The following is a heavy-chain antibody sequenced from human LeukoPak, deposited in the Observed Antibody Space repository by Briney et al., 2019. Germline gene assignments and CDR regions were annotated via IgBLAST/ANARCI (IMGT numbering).Heavy chain of an antibody. Sequence: GGSLRLSCAASGFTFSDYYMSWIRQAPGKGLEWDSYISSSGSTIYYADSVKGRFTISRDNAKNSLYLQMNSLRAEDTAVYYCARGPYLYSSSRTPQYYYYYYGMDVWGQGTTVTVSS. V-gene: IGHV3-11*01. D-gene: IGHD6-6*01. CDR3: ARGPYLYSSSRTPQYYYYYYGMDV. J-gene: IGHJ6*02. CDR1: GFTFSDYY. CDR2: ISSSGSTI.